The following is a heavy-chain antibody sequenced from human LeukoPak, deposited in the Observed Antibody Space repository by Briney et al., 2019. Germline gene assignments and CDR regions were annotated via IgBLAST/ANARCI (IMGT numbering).Heavy chain of an antibody. Sequence: SETLSLTCTVSGGSISGYYWSWIRQHPGKGLEWMGAIYYTGSTYYNPSLKSRATISVDTSKNHFSLKLTSVTAADTAVYYCARGTGGAAAADFDPWGQGTLVTVSS. V-gene: IGHV4-31*03. CDR1: GGSISGYY. J-gene: IGHJ5*02. CDR2: IYYTGST. D-gene: IGHD6-13*01. CDR3: ARGTGGAAAADFDP.